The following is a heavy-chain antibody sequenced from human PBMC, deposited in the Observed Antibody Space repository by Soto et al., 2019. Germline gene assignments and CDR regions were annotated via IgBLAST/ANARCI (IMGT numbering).Heavy chain of an antibody. Sequence: PGGSLRLSCAASGFTFSSYSMNWVRQAPGKGLEWVSSTSSSSSYIYYADSVKGRFTISRDNAKNSLYLQMNSLRAEDTAVYYCARDHASDIVVVPAAIPDAFDIWGQGTMVTVSS. D-gene: IGHD2-2*02. J-gene: IGHJ3*02. CDR2: TSSSSSYI. CDR1: GFTFSSYS. V-gene: IGHV3-21*01. CDR3: ARDHASDIVVVPAAIPDAFDI.